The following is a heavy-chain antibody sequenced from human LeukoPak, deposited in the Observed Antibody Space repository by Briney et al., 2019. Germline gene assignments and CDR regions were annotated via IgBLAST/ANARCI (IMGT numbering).Heavy chain of an antibody. D-gene: IGHD6-19*01. Sequence: GGSLSLSCAASSSFGFSFSNTWMSWVRQAPGKGLDWVSAISPRGDKTYYADSVKGRFTISRDNSKNTLYLQMNSLRAEDTAIYYCAKERSGGWPFDYWGQGTLVTVSS. J-gene: IGHJ4*02. CDR1: SSFGFSFSNTW. V-gene: IGHV3-23*01. CDR2: ISPRGDKT. CDR3: AKERSGGWPFDY.